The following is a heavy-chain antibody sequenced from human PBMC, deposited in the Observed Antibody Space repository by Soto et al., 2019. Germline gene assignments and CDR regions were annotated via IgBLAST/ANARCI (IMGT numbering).Heavy chain of an antibody. J-gene: IGHJ4*02. D-gene: IGHD1-26*01. CDR2: IKTKAQGETT. CDR1: GFSISGAW. V-gene: IGHV3-15*07. Sequence: EVQLVKSGGGLVKPGGSLRLSCAASGFSISGAWMNWVRQAPGKGLEWVGRIKTKAQGETTDYAAPVKGRFTISRDDSENTLSLQMSSLKIEDTAVYFCTSGSVEGYWGQGTLVTVSS. CDR3: TSGSVEGY.